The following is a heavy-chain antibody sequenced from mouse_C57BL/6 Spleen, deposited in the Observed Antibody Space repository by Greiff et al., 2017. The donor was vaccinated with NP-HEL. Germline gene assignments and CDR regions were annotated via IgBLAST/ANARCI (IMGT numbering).Heavy chain of an antibody. CDR1: GFSLTSYG. CDR3: AKSYYSNYFDY. V-gene: IGHV2-5*01. Sequence: VKLVESGPGLVQPSQSLSITCTVSGFSLTSYGVHWVRQSPGKGLEWLGVIWRGGSTDYNAAFMSRLSIIKDNSKNQVFFKMNSLQANDTAIYYCAKSYYSNYFDYWGQGTTLTVSS. CDR2: IWRGGST. J-gene: IGHJ2*01. D-gene: IGHD2-5*01.